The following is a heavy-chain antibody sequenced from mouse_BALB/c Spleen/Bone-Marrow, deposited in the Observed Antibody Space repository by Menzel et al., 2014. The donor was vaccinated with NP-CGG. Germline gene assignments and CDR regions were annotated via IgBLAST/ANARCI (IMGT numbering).Heavy chain of an antibody. CDR1: GFNIKDTY. J-gene: IGHJ4*01. Sequence: VTLKESGPELVKPGASVKLSCTASGFNIKDTYMHWVKQRPEQGLEWIGRIDPANGNTKYDPKFQGKATITADTSSNTAYLQLSSLTAEDTAVYYCARWEYYAMDYWGQGTSVTVSS. D-gene: IGHD4-1*01. V-gene: IGHV14-3*02. CDR2: IDPANGNT. CDR3: ARWEYYAMDY.